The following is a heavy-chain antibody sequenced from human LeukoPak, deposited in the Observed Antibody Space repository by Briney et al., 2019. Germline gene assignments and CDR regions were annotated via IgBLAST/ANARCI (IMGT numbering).Heavy chain of an antibody. Sequence: GGSLRLSCAASGFTFSSYSMNWVRQAPGKGLEWVAVISYDGSNKYYADSVKGRFTISRDNSKNTLYLQMNSLRAEDTAVYYCERPHYSGSYPGAFDIWGQGTMVTVSS. CDR2: ISYDGSNK. D-gene: IGHD1-26*01. CDR3: ERPHYSGSYPGAFDI. V-gene: IGHV3-30*03. CDR1: GFTFSSYS. J-gene: IGHJ3*02.